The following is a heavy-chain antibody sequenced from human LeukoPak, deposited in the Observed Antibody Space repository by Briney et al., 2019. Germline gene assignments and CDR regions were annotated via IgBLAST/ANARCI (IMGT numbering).Heavy chain of an antibody. Sequence: ASVKVSCKASGYTFTGYYMHWVRQAPGQGLEWMGWINPNSGGTNYAQKFQGRVTMTRDTSISTAYMELSSLRPEDTAVYYCAKGSGYEAQYYYYYMDVWGKGTTVTISS. V-gene: IGHV1-2*02. CDR3: AKGSGYEAQYYYYYMDV. D-gene: IGHD5-12*01. J-gene: IGHJ6*03. CDR2: INPNSGGT. CDR1: GYTFTGYY.